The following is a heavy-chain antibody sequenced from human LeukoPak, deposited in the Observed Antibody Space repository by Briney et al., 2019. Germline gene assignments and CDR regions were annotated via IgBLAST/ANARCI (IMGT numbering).Heavy chain of an antibody. CDR1: GYTFTGYY. J-gene: IGHJ4*02. V-gene: IGHV1-2*02. CDR3: ARSSYYYDSSGYYLDY. CDR2: INPNSGGT. D-gene: IGHD3-22*01. Sequence: GASVKVSRKASGYTFTGYYMHWVRQAPGQGLEWMGWINPNSGGTNYAQKFQGRVTMTRDTSISTAYMELSRLRSDDTAAYYCARSSYYYDSSGYYLDYWGQGTLVTVSS.